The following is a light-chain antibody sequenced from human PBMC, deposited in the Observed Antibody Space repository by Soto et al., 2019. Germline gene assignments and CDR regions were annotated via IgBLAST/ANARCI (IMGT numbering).Light chain of an antibody. J-gene: IGKJ5*01. V-gene: IGKV3-20*01. CDR1: QSVSSN. CDR2: GAS. CDR3: QQYGSSPIT. Sequence: EIVLTQSPATLSLSPWERATLSCRASQSVSSNLAWYQQKPDQAPRLLIYGASSRATGIPDRFSGSGSGTDFTLTISRLEPEDFAVYYCQQYGSSPITFGQGTRLEIK.